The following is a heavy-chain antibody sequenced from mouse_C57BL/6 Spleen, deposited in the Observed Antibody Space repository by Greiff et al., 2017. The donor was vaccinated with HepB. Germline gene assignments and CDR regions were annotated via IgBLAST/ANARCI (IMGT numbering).Heavy chain of an antibody. J-gene: IGHJ2*01. CDR2: IYPGDGDT. V-gene: IGHV1-80*01. CDR1: GYAFSSYW. D-gene: IGHD1-1*01. Sequence: QVQLQQSGAELVKPGASVKISCKASGYAFSSYWMNWVKRRPGKGLEWIGQIYPGDGDTNYNGKFKGKATLTADKSSSTAYMQLSSLTSEDSAVYFCAREGTTLVDPYYFDYWGQGTTLTVSS. CDR3: AREGTTLVDPYYFDY.